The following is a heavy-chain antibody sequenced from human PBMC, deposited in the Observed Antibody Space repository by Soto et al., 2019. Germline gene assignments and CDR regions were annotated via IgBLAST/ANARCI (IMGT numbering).Heavy chain of an antibody. J-gene: IGHJ4*02. Sequence: PSETPSITCAVSGGCISISNWWGWVRQPPGKGLEWIGEIYHSGSTNYNPSLKSRVTISVDKSKNQFSLKLSSVTAADTAVYYCASKPYNWNTWMIYWGPGILVTVPQ. CDR1: GGCISISNW. V-gene: IGHV4-4*02. D-gene: IGHD1-20*01. CDR3: ASKPYNWNTWMIY. CDR2: IYHSGST.